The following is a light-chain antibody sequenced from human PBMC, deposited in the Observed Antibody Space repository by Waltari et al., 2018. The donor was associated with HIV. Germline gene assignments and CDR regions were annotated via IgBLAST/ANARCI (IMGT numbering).Light chain of an antibody. CDR2: KDT. J-gene: IGLJ1*01. CDR3: VGWDSRLSGYV. Sequence: QSVLTQPPSASGTPGQRVTLSCSGSSSNIENANVYWHQQLAGAAPRLLIYKDTQRPSGVPDRFTGSKSGTSASLAISGLRSEDEADYYCVGWDSRLSGYVFGTGTKVTVL. V-gene: IGLV1-47*01. CDR1: SSNIENAN.